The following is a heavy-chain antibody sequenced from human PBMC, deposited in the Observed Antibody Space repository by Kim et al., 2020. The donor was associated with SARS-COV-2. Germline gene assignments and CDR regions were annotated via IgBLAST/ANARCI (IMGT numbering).Heavy chain of an antibody. CDR3: ARCSHIAAAGGGPLFDY. CDR2: IYYSGST. J-gene: IGHJ4*02. D-gene: IGHD6-13*01. CDR1: GGSISSYY. V-gene: IGHV4-59*01. Sequence: SETLSLTCTVSGGSISSYYWSWIRQPPGKGLEWIGYIYYSGSTNYNPSLKSRVTISVDTSKNQFSLKLSSVTAADTAVYYCARCSHIAAAGGGPLFDYWGQGTLVTVSS.